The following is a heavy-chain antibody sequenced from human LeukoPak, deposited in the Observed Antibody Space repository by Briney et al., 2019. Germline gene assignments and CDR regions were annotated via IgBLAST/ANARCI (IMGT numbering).Heavy chain of an antibody. D-gene: IGHD3-22*01. CDR2: ISSSGSST. J-gene: IGHJ3*02. CDR3: AKVYDSSGYYLSDAFDI. V-gene: IGHV3-23*01. CDR1: GFTFSSYV. Sequence: GGSLRLSCAASGFTFSSYVMRWVRQAPSKGLGWVSAISSSGSSTYYADSVRGRFTISRDNSKNTLYLQMNSLRAEDTGVYYCAKVYDSSGYYLSDAFDIWGQGTMVSISS.